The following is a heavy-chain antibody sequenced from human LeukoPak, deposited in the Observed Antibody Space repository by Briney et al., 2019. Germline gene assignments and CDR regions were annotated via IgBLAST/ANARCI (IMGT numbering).Heavy chain of an antibody. D-gene: IGHD2-21*01. Sequence: PSETLSLTCAVYGGSFSGYYWSWIRQPPGKGLEWMGEIYHGGSTNYNPSLKSRVTVSVDTSQNQFSLMLSSVTAADTAVYFCARAPIVLVIATSGGWFDPWGQGTLVTVPS. J-gene: IGHJ5*02. CDR1: GGSFSGYY. CDR3: ARAPIVLVIATSGGWFDP. V-gene: IGHV4-34*01. CDR2: IYHGGST.